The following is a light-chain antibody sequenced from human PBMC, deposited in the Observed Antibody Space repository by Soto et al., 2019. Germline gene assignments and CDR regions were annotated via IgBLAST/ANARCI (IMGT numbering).Light chain of an antibody. Sequence: DIQMTQSPSTLPASVGDRVTITCRASQRIITWLAWFQQAPGKAPNILLSDASRLKSGVTSRFSGSGSGTEFTLAVCSLQPDDFATYYCQQYHSYPLTFGGGTKVEI. CDR3: QQYHSYPLT. CDR1: QRIITW. V-gene: IGKV1-5*01. CDR2: DAS. J-gene: IGKJ4*01.